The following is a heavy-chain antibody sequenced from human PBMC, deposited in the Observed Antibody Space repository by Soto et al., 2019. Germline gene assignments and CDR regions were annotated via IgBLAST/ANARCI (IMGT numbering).Heavy chain of an antibody. CDR2: IYHSGST. D-gene: IGHD3-9*01. CDR1: GGSISSSNW. J-gene: IGHJ3*01. CDR3: ARLYPYFDFLTGSQLHALDF. Sequence: SETLSLTCAVSGGSISSSNWWSWVRQPPGKGLEWIGEIYHSGSTNYNPSLKSRVTISVDKSKNQFSLKLSSVTAADTAVYYCARLYPYFDFLTGSQLHALDFWGQGTMVTVSS. V-gene: IGHV4-4*02.